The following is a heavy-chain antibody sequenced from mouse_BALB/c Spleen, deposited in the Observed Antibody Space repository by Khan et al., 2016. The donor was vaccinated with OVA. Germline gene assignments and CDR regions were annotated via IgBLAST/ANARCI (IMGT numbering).Heavy chain of an antibody. CDR1: GYTFTSYT. CDR2: INPSNGYT. J-gene: IGHJ3*01. CDR3: VRDGAYHRNDGWFAY. V-gene: IGHV1-4*01. D-gene: IGHD2-14*01. Sequence: QVQLQQSGAELARPGASVKMSCKASGYTFTSYTIHWIKKRPGQGLEWIGYINPSNGYTNYNQKFKEKATLTTDKYSTTAYLQLSSLTSDDSAVDNCVRDGAYHRNDGWFAYWGQGTLVTVSA.